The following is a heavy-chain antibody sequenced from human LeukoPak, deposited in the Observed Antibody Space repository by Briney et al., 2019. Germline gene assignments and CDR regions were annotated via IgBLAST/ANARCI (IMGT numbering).Heavy chain of an antibody. Sequence: GGSLRLSCAASGFTFSSYWMSWVRQAPGKGLEWVAVIWYDGSNKYYADSVKGRFTIPRDNSKNTLYLQMNSLRAEDTAVYYCARDTTGPYGDAFDIWGQGTMVTVSS. CDR1: GFTFSSYW. CDR3: ARDTTGPYGDAFDI. V-gene: IGHV3-33*08. CDR2: IWYDGSNK. J-gene: IGHJ3*02. D-gene: IGHD1-14*01.